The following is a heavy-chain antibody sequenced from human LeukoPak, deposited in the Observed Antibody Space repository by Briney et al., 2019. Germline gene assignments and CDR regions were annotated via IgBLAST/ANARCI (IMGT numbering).Heavy chain of an antibody. CDR3: ARGGSGWNPKQFDY. CDR2: ISAYNGNT. V-gene: IGHV1-18*01. CDR1: GYTFTSYG. J-gene: IGHJ4*02. Sequence: ASVKVSCKASGYTFTSYGISWVRLAPGQGLEWMGWISAYNGNTNYTQKLQGRVTMTTDTSTSTAYMELRSLRSDDTAVYYCARGGSGWNPKQFDYWGQGTLVTVSS. D-gene: IGHD6-19*01.